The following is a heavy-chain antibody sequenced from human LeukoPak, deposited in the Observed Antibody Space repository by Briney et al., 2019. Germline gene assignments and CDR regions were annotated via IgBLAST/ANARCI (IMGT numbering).Heavy chain of an antibody. CDR1: GGSISTYY. CDR3: ARHEYSYGYIGEADY. J-gene: IGHJ4*02. CDR2: IYYSGST. V-gene: IGHV4-59*08. Sequence: SETLSLTCTLSGGSISTYYWSWIRQPPGKGLEWIGYIYYSGSTNYNPSLKSRVTISVDTSKNQFSLKLSSVTAADTAVYYCARHEYSYGYIGEADYWGQGTLVTVSS. D-gene: IGHD5-18*01.